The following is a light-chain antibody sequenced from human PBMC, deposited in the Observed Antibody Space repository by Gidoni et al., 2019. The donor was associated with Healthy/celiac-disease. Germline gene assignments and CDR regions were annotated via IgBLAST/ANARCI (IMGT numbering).Light chain of an antibody. Sequence: EIVLTQSPGTLSLSPGERATLSCRASQSVSSSYLAWYQQKPGQAPRLLISGASSRATGIPYRFSGSGSGTDFTLTISRLEPADFAVYYCQQYGSSPTFXPXTKVDIK. CDR1: QSVSSSY. CDR2: GAS. J-gene: IGKJ3*01. CDR3: QQYGSSPT. V-gene: IGKV3-20*01.